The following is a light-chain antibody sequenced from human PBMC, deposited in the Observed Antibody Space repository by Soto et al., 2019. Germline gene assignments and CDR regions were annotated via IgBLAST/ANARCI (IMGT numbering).Light chain of an antibody. Sequence: DIQMTQSPSSLSASVGDRVTITCQASQDISNXLXWYQQKPGKAPKLLIYDASNLETGVPSRFSXXGSGXXFTFTISSLQPEDIATYYCQQYDNLLLTFGGGTKVEIK. J-gene: IGKJ4*01. CDR1: QDISNX. CDR2: DAS. CDR3: QQYDNLLLT. V-gene: IGKV1-33*01.